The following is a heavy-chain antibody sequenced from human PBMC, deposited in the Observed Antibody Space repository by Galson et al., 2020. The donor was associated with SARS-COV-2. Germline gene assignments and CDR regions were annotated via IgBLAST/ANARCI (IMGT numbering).Heavy chain of an antibody. Sequence: PGGSLRLSCEASGFAFSFYDMMWVREAPGQGLEWVSAITGSGRGTYYADSVRGRFTISRDNSKNILYLQMNSLSVEDTATYYCAKDISGDDGNRYYDYWGQGTLVTVSS. J-gene: IGHJ4*02. CDR3: AKDISGDDGNRYYDY. CDR1: GFAFSFYD. V-gene: IGHV3-23*01. CDR2: ITGSGRGT. D-gene: IGHD2-21*01.